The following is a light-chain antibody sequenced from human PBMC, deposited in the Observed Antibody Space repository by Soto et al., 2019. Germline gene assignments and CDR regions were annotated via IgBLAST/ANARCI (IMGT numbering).Light chain of an antibody. Sequence: VVNLSPSTLSVSTGERATLSCRASESVSSNLAWYQQKPGQAPRLLIYGASTRATGIPARFSGSGSGTEFTLTISSLQSEDFGVYYCQQYNNWPPWRFAQGGKVAIK. V-gene: IGKV3-15*01. CDR2: GAS. CDR1: ESVSSN. CDR3: QQYNNWPPWR. J-gene: IGKJ1*01.